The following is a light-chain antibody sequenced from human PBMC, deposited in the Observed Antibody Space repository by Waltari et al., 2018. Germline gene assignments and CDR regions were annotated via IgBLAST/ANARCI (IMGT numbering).Light chain of an antibody. V-gene: IGLV2-14*01. CDR2: DVT. Sequence: QSALTQPASVSESPGQSITISCTGTSSDVGGYDSVSWYQQHPGKAPKLMIYDVTKRPSGVSNRFSGSKSGNTASLTISGLQAEDEADYYCSSYTSSNTEVFGGGTRLTVL. J-gene: IGLJ2*01. CDR3: SSYTSSNTEV. CDR1: SSDVGGYDS.